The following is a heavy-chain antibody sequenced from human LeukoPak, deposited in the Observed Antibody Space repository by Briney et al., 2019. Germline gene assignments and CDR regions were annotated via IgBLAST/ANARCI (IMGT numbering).Heavy chain of an antibody. Sequence: ASVKVSCKASGCTFTGYYMHWVRQAPGQGLEWMGWINPKSGGTNYEQKFQGRVIMTRDTSISTAYMELSSLRSDDTAVYYCARHMTTANNWFDPWGQGTLVTVSS. CDR1: GCTFTGYY. CDR3: ARHMTTANNWFDP. J-gene: IGHJ5*02. D-gene: IGHD1-1*01. CDR2: INPKSGGT. V-gene: IGHV1-2*02.